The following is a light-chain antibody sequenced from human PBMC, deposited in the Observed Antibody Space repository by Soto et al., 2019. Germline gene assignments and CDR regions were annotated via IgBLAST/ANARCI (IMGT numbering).Light chain of an antibody. J-gene: IGKJ1*01. CDR1: QTMRSSH. CDR3: QQYNNWPPIT. CDR2: GAS. Sequence: EIVLTQSPGTLSLSPGERATLSCRASQTMRSSHLAWYQQKPGQAPRLLIYGASTRATGIPARFSGSGSGTEFTLTISSLQSEDFAVYYCQQYNNWPPITFGQGTKVDIK. V-gene: IGKV3-15*01.